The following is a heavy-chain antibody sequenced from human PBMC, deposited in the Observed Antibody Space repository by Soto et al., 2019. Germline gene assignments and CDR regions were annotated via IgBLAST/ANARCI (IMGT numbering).Heavy chain of an antibody. V-gene: IGHV1-2*04. CDR2: INPNSGGT. CDR1: GYTFTGYY. J-gene: IGHJ5*02. Sequence: ASVKVSCKASGYTFTGYYMHWVRQAPGQGLEWMGWINPNSGGTNYAQKFQGWVTRTRDTSISTAYMELRRLRSDDTAVYYCARGGIVVVPAAIRGNWFDPWGQGTLVTVSS. D-gene: IGHD2-2*02. CDR3: ARGGIVVVPAAIRGNWFDP.